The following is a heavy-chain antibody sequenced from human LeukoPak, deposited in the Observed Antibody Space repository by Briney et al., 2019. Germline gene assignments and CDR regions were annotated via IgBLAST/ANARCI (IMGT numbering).Heavy chain of an antibody. CDR1: TFNFGLYV. Sequence: GGSLRLSCEASTFNFGLYVMTWARQAPGKGLEWVSGISGGGLSTYYTDSVKGRFTISRENSKNTLYLEMTRLRTEDTAVYYCAKFKLYYYYYMDVWGKGTTVTVSS. D-gene: IGHD5-24*01. CDR2: ISGGGLST. J-gene: IGHJ6*03. V-gene: IGHV3-23*01. CDR3: AKFKLYYYYYMDV.